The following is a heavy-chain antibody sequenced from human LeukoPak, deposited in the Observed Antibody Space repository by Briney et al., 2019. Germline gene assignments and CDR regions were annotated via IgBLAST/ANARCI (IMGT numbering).Heavy chain of an antibody. J-gene: IGHJ4*02. CDR2: IKQDGSEK. CDR3: ARAGYTYTTLYY. V-gene: IGHV3-7*01. CDR1: GFTFSHYW. D-gene: IGHD5-18*01. Sequence: PGGSLRLSCVASGFTFSHYWMTWIRQAPGKGLEWVANIKQDGSEKYYVDSVKGRFTISRDNAKNSLYLQMNSLRVDDTALYYCARAGYTYTTLYYWGQGTLVTVSS.